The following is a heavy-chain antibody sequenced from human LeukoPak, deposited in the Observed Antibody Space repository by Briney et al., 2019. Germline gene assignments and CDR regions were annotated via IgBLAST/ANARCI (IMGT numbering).Heavy chain of an antibody. Sequence: GGSLRLSCAASGFTVSSNYMSWVRQAPGKGLEWVSVIYSGGSTYYADSVKGRFTISRDNSKNTLYLQMNSLRAEDTAVYYCARDSTMGVVPAAKTFDYWGQGTLVTVSS. D-gene: IGHD2-2*01. J-gene: IGHJ4*02. V-gene: IGHV3-66*01. CDR3: ARDSTMGVVPAAKTFDY. CDR2: IYSGGST. CDR1: GFTVSSNY.